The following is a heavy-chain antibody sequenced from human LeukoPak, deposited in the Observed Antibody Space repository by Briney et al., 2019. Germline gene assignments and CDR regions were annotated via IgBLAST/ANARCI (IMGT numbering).Heavy chain of an antibody. CDR1: GYIFTNYY. Sequence: ASVKVSCKASGYIFTNYYLYWVRQAPGQGLEWMGVINPVGGVTTYAQRFQGRVTMNRDTSTSTFDMELSSLKSEDTAVHYGARLWSYYDNSGFFEDYWGQGTLVTVSS. CDR3: ARLWSYYDNSGFFEDY. J-gene: IGHJ4*02. V-gene: IGHV1-46*01. CDR2: INPVGGVT. D-gene: IGHD3-22*01.